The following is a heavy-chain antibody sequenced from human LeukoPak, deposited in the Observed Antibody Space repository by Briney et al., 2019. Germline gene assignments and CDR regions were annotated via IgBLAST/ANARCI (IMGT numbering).Heavy chain of an antibody. CDR2: VNPASGGT. J-gene: IGHJ4*02. CDR3: AGQKDPRPIDY. Sequence: ASVKVSCKSSGYTFIAYYMHWVRQAPGQGLEWMGWVNPASGGTNYAQKFEGRVTMTRDTSISTAYMELTALTSDDTAVYYCAGQKDPRPIDYWGQGTLVTVSS. CDR1: GYTFIAYY. V-gene: IGHV1-2*02.